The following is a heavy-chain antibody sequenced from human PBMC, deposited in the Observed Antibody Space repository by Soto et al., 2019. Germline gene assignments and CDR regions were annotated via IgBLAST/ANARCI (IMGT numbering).Heavy chain of an antibody. V-gene: IGHV4-30-2*01. CDR1: GGSISSGGYS. Sequence: QLQLQESGSGLVKPSQTLSLTCAVSGGSISSGGYSWSWIRQPPGKGLEWIGYISHTGSTYYNPSLKSRVTRSVDRSKNQFSLKLSSAAAADTAVYYCARGGGFLGYWGQGTLVTVSS. J-gene: IGHJ4*02. CDR3: ARGGGFLGY. D-gene: IGHD3-10*01. CDR2: ISHTGST.